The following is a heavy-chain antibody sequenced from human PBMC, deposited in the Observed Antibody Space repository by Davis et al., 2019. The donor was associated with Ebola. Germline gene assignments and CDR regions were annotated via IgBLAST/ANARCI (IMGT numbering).Heavy chain of an antibody. CDR2: ISAYNGNT. CDR3: ARDGYIIAVAGTFYGMDV. CDR1: GYTFTSYD. Sequence: AASVKVSCKASGYTFTSYDINWVRQATGQGLEWMGWISAYNGNTNYAQKLQGRVTMTTDTSTSTAYMELRSLRSDDTAVYYCARDGYIIAVAGTFYGMDVWGQGTTVTVSS. V-gene: IGHV1-18*01. J-gene: IGHJ6*02. D-gene: IGHD6-19*01.